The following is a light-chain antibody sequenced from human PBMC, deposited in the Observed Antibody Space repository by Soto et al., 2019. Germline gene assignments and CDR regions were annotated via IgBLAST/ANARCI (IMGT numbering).Light chain of an antibody. J-gene: IGLJ1*01. V-gene: IGLV2-14*03. Sequence: QSALTQPASVSGSPGQSITISCTGTSSDVGGYNYVSWYQHHPGKAPKLIIYDVTNRPSGVSNPFSVSESGNTASLTISGLQPEDEAAYYCSSYTTSNTRQIVFGTGTKLTVL. CDR2: DVT. CDR3: SSYTTSNTRQIV. CDR1: SSDVGGYNY.